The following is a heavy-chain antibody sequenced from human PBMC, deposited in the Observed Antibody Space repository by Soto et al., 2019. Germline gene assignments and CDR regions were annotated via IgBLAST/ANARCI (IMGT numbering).Heavy chain of an antibody. V-gene: IGHV3-7*03. CDR2: IKEDGSEK. CDR1: EFTFSNYW. D-gene: IGHD1-26*01. Sequence: TVGSLRLSCAASEFTFSNYWMSWVRQAPGKGLEWVANIKEDGSEKYYVDSVKGRFTISRDSAKNSLYLQMDSLRAEDTAVYYCARLRKGGYCDYWGQGSLVTVSS. J-gene: IGHJ4*02. CDR3: ARLRKGGYCDY.